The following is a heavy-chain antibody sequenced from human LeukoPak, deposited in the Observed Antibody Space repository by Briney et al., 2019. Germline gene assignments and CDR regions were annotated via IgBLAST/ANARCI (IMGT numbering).Heavy chain of an antibody. CDR1: GGSISSSSYY. CDR2: IYYSGST. V-gene: IGHV4-39*01. D-gene: IGHD2-2*01. CDR3: ARSPPTIDYQLLLRYYFDY. J-gene: IGHJ4*02. Sequence: PSETLSLTCTVSGGSISSSSYYWGWIRQPPGKGLERIGSIYYSGSTYYNPSLKSRDTISVDTSKNQFSLKLSSVTAADTAVYYCARSPPTIDYQLLLRYYFDYWGQGTLVTVSS.